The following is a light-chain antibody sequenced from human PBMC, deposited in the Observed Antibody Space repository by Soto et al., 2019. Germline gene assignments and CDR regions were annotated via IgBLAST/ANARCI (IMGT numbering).Light chain of an antibody. CDR3: QQYDNWPPWT. V-gene: IGKV3-15*01. Sequence: EVVMTQSPATLSASPGERVILSCRASQSINRNLAWYQQKPGQAPRLLIYGASTRATGIPARFSGSGSGAEFTLTISSLQSEDLAVYYCQQYDNWPPWTFGQGIKVEIK. J-gene: IGKJ1*01. CDR2: GAS. CDR1: QSINRN.